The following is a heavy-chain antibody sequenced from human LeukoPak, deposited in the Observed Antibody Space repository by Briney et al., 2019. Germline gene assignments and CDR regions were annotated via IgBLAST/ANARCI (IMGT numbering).Heavy chain of an antibody. CDR3: AGGGYSGYEGGEGLFDY. J-gene: IGHJ4*02. V-gene: IGHV1-69*05. Sequence: ASVKVSCKASGGTFSSYAISWVRQAPGQGLEWMGGIIPIFGTANYAQKFQGRVTITTDESTSTAYMELSSLRSEDTAVYCCAGGGYSGYEGGEGLFDYWGQGTLVTVSS. D-gene: IGHD5-12*01. CDR1: GGTFSSYA. CDR2: IIPIFGTA.